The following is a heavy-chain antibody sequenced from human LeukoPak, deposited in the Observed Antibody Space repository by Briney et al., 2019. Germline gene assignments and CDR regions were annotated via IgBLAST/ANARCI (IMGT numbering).Heavy chain of an antibody. CDR1: GYSFTNYW. CDR2: IYPGDSDT. CDR3: ASASLLWTIDY. Sequence: GESLKISCKGSGYSFTNYWIGWVRQMPGEGLEWRGIIYPGDSDTRYSPSFQGQVTISADKSISTAYLQCSSLKASDTAVYYCASASLLWTIDYWGQGTLVTVSS. V-gene: IGHV5-51*01. J-gene: IGHJ4*02. D-gene: IGHD2-2*01.